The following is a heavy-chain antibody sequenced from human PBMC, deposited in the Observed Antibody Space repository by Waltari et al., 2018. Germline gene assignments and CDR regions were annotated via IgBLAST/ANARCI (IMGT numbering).Heavy chain of an antibody. J-gene: IGHJ4*02. V-gene: IGHV1-8*01. Sequence: QVQLVQSGAEVKKPGASVKVSCKASGYTFTSYDINWVRQATGQGLEWMGWMNPINGNTGYAQKFQGRVTMTRNTSISTAYMELSSLRSEDTAVYYCARAKFLSIAAAGTIGYWGQGTLVTVSS. CDR1: GYTFTSYD. CDR3: ARAKFLSIAAAGTIGY. D-gene: IGHD6-13*01. CDR2: MNPINGNT.